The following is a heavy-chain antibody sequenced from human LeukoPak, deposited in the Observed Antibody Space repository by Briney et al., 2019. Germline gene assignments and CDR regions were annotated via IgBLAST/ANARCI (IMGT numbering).Heavy chain of an antibody. CDR1: GFTFRNYA. D-gene: IGHD6-6*01. CDR2: LSGNNGDT. J-gene: IGHJ4*02. V-gene: IGHV3-23*01. CDR3: AKTRHDISILDS. Sequence: GGSLRLSCAASGFTFRNYAMSWVRQAPGKGLEWVSTLSGNNGDTYNADSVKGRFTISRDNSKDTLYLQLTSLRAEDTAVYCAKTRHDISILDSWGQGTLVTVSS.